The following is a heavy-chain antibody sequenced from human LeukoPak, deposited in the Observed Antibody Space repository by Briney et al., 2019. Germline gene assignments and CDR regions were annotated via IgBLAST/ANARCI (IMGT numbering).Heavy chain of an antibody. Sequence: GGSLRLSCAASGFTVSSNYMSWVRQAPGKGLEWVSGINWNGGSTGYADSVKGRLTISRDNAKNSLYLQMNSLRAEDTAVYYCARDRAIYYYGSGSPLDYWGQGTLVTVSS. CDR3: ARDRAIYYYGSGSPLDY. J-gene: IGHJ4*02. V-gene: IGHV3-20*04. D-gene: IGHD3-10*01. CDR1: GFTVSSNY. CDR2: INWNGGST.